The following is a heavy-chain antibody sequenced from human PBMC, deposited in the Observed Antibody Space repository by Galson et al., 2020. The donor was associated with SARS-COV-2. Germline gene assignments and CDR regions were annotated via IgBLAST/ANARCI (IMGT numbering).Heavy chain of an antibody. Sequence: SLRLSCAASGFTFSSYDMHWVRQAPGKGLEWVSVISYNGNNKYYSDSVKGRFTISRDNSKNTLYLQMNSLRPEDTAVYYCAKSIRGSGAYTLTAFYSYYGMDVWGQGTTVTVSS. V-gene: IGHV3-30*18. D-gene: IGHD3-16*01. J-gene: IGHJ6*02. CDR1: GFTFSSYD. CDR2: ISYNGNNK. CDR3: AKSIRGSGAYTLTAFYSYYGMDV.